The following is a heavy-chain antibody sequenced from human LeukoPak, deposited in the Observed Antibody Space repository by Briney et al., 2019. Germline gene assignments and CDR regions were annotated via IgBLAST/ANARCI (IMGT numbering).Heavy chain of an antibody. CDR1: GFTFSSYG. V-gene: IGHV3-30*18. Sequence: GSLRLSCAASGFTFSSYGMHWVRQAPGKGLEWVAVISYDGSNKYYADSVKGRFTISRDNSKNTLYLQMNSLRAEDTAVYYCAKDFASGYGSLDYWGQGTLVTVSS. CDR2: ISYDGSNK. D-gene: IGHD3-10*01. CDR3: AKDFASGYGSLDY. J-gene: IGHJ4*02.